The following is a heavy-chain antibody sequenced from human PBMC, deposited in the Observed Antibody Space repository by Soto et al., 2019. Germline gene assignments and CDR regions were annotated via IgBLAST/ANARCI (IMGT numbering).Heavy chain of an antibody. CDR3: ECEKTCDGMDV. CDR1: GYTFTSYD. Sequence: QVQLVQSGAEVKKPGASVKVSCKASGYTFTSYDINWGRQATGQGLEWKGWMNPYNSNTSYAQKFQGKVTMTRNTSLRTAYRERSSLRSEYTAVYYCECEKTCDGMDVWGQGTTVTVSS. V-gene: IGHV1-8*01. CDR2: MNPYNSNT. J-gene: IGHJ6*02.